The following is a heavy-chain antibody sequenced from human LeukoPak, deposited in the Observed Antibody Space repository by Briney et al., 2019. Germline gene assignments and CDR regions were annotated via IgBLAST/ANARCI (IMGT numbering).Heavy chain of an antibody. J-gene: IGHJ4*02. CDR2: IYYSGST. V-gene: IGHV4-59*01. CDR1: GGSISSYY. D-gene: IGHD2-2*01. CDR3: ARFGVPAAIFDY. Sequence: PSETLSLTCTVSGGSISSYYWSWLRQPPGKGLEWIGYIYYSGSTNYNPSLKSRVTISVDTSKNQFSLKLSSVTAADTAVYYCARFGVPAAIFDYWGQGTLVTVS.